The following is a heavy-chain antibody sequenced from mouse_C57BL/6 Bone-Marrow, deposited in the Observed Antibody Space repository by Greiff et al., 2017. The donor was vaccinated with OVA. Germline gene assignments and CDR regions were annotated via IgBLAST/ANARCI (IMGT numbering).Heavy chain of an antibody. D-gene: IGHD1-1*01. Sequence: QVQLQQPGAELVKPGASVKLSCKASGYTFTSYWMHWVKQRPGQGLEWIGMIQPNSGSTNYNEKFKSKATLTVDKSSSTAYMQLSSLTSEDSAVYYCASPITTVVTWYFDVWGTGTTVTVSS. CDR3: ASPITTVVTWYFDV. CDR2: IQPNSGST. J-gene: IGHJ1*03. V-gene: IGHV1-64*01. CDR1: GYTFTSYW.